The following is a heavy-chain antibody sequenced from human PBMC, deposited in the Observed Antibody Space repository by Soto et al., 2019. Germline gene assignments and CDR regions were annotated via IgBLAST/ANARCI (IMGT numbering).Heavy chain of an antibody. D-gene: IGHD2-2*01. CDR1: GFTFSSYW. V-gene: IGHV3-74*01. CDR2: VNSDGSRT. J-gene: IGHJ6*03. Sequence: EVQVVESGGGLVQPGGSLRLSCAASGFTFSSYWMHWVRQVPGEGLVWVSRVNSDGSRTSYADSVKGRFTISRDNAKNTLHLQINSLRAEDTAVYSCARGDESTYYYYYMDVWGKGTTVTVSS. CDR3: ARGDESTYYYYYMDV.